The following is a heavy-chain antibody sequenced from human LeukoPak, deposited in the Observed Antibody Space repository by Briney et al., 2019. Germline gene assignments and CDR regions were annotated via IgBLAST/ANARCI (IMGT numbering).Heavy chain of an antibody. V-gene: IGHV3-33*01. CDR2: IWYDGSNK. CDR3: ARGNYHDSSGYF. D-gene: IGHD3-22*01. CDR1: GFTFSSYG. J-gene: IGHJ4*02. Sequence: PGGSLRLSCAASGFTFSSYGMHWVRQAPGKGLEWVAVIWYDGSNKYYADSVKGRFTISRDNSKNTLYLQMNSLRAEDTAVYYCARGNYHDSSGYFWGQGTLVTVSS.